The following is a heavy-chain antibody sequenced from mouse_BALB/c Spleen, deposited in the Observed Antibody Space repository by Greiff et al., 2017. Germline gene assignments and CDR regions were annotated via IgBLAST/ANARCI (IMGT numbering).Heavy chain of an antibody. V-gene: IGHV7-3*02. CDR3: ARDMGDYWYFDV. CDR1: GFTFTDYY. Sequence: EVKLMESVGGLVQPGGSLRLSCATSGFTFTDYYMSWVRQPPGKALEWLGFIRNKANGYTTEYSASVKGRFTISRDNSQSILYLQMNTLRAEDSATYYCARDMGDYWYFDVWGAGTTVTVSS. CDR2: IRNKANGYTT. J-gene: IGHJ1*01.